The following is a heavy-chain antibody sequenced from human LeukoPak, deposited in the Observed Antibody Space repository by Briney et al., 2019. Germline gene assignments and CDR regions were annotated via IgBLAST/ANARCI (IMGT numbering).Heavy chain of an antibody. D-gene: IGHD3-10*01. CDR3: VRGGDYYGLGSLYPRYWYFDL. Sequence: SQTLSLTCSVSGGSVSSGGYCWSWIRQHPGKGLEWIGFISYSGSTYYNPSLKSRLTISVDTSKNLFSLRLSSVTAADTAVYYCVRGGDYYGLGSLYPRYWYFDLWGRGTLVTVSP. V-gene: IGHV4-31*03. J-gene: IGHJ2*01. CDR1: GGSVSSGGYC. CDR2: ISYSGST.